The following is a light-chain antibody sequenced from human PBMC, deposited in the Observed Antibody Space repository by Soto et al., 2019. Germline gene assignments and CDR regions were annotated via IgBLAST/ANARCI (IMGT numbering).Light chain of an antibody. CDR1: SSDVGGYNY. CDR3: SSYAGSNNFGV. J-gene: IGLJ2*01. Sequence: QSVLTQPPSASGSPGQSVTISCTGTSSDVGGYNYVSWYQQHPRKAPKLMIYEVSKRPSGVPDRFSGSKSGNTASLAVSGLKAEDEADYYCSSYAGSNNFGVFGGGTKLTVL. CDR2: EVS. V-gene: IGLV2-8*01.